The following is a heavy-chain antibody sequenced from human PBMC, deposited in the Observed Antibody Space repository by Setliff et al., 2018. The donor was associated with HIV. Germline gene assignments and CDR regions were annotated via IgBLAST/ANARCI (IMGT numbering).Heavy chain of an antibody. Sequence: TLSLTCTVSRGSINSDDYYWSWIRQPAGKGLEWVGRIYTSGSTNYNPSLKSRVTISQDRSKNQFSLSLSSVTATDTAVYYCARGRRYGGNSAGSYFDYWGHGILVTVPQ. CDR2: IYTSGST. J-gene: IGHJ5*01. CDR1: RGSINSDDYY. CDR3: ARGRRYGGNSAGSYFDY. V-gene: IGHV4-61*02. D-gene: IGHD2-21*02.